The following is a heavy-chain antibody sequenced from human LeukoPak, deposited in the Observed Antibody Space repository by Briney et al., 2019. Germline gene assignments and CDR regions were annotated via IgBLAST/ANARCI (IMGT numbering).Heavy chain of an antibody. V-gene: IGHV4-34*01. Sequence: SETLSLTCAVYGGSFSGYYWSWIRQPPGKGLEWIGEINHSGSTNYNPSLKSRVTISVDTSKNQFSLKLSSVTAADTAVYYCARFRGNVYGDQADYWGQGTLVTVSS. CDR3: ARFRGNVYGDQADY. J-gene: IGHJ4*02. CDR2: INHSGST. CDR1: GGSFSGYY. D-gene: IGHD4-17*01.